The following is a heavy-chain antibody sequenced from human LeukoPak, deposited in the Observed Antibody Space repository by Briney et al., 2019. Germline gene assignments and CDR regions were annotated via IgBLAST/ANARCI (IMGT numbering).Heavy chain of an antibody. J-gene: IGHJ4*02. D-gene: IGHD5-12*01. CDR3: ARGDIVATVFDY. CDR2: IYPSGGST. CDR1: GYTLTELS. Sequence: ASVKVSCKVSGYTLTELSMHWVRQAPGQGLELMGIIYPSGGSTTYAQKFQGRVTMTRDTSTSTVYMELSSLRSEDTAVYCCARGDIVATVFDYWGQGTLVTVSS. V-gene: IGHV1-46*01.